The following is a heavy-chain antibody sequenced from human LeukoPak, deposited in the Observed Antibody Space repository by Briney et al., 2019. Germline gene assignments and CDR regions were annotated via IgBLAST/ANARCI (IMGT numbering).Heavy chain of an antibody. V-gene: IGHV5-51*01. CDR3: ARRPIQLWSNDAFDI. Sequence: GESLKISCEASGYSFSNYWIAWVRQMPGKGLEWMGIIYPGDSDTRYSPSFQGQVTISADKSISTAYLQWSSLKASDTATYYCARRPIQLWSNDAFDIWGQGTIVTVSS. D-gene: IGHD5-18*01. J-gene: IGHJ3*02. CDR1: GYSFSNYW. CDR2: IYPGDSDT.